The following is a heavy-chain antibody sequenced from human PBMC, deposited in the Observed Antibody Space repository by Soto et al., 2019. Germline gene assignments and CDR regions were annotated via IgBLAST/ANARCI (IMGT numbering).Heavy chain of an antibody. Sequence: GGSLTLSCAASGFTFSSYSMNWVRQAQGKGLEWVSSISSSSSYIYYADSVKGRFTISRDNAKNSLYLQMNSLRAEDTAVYYCATLGYCSGGSCYYGMDVWGQGTTVTVSS. CDR2: ISSSSSYI. CDR1: GFTFSSYS. CDR3: ATLGYCSGGSCYYGMDV. J-gene: IGHJ6*02. V-gene: IGHV3-21*01. D-gene: IGHD2-15*01.